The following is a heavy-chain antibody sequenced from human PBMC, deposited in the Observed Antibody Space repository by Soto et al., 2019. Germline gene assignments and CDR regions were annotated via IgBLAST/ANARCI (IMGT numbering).Heavy chain of an antibody. CDR3: AKSNFGANDFWSGYLYGMDV. CDR2: ISYDGSNK. D-gene: IGHD3-3*01. CDR1: GFTFSSYG. Sequence: PGGSLRLSCAASGFTFSSYGMHWVRQAPGKGLEWVAVISYDGSNKYYADSVKGRFTISRDNSKNTLYLQMNSLRAEDTAVYYCAKSNFGANDFWSGYLYGMDVWGQGTTVTVSS. J-gene: IGHJ6*02. V-gene: IGHV3-30*18.